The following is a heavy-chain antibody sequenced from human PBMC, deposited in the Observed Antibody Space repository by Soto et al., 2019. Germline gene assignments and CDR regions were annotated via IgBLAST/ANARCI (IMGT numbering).Heavy chain of an antibody. Sequence: SKTLSLTYAISGASVSDNSAAWNWIRQYPARGIEWLGRTYYRSKWYNDYAVSVKSRITVIPDTSKNQFSLHPNSVTPEDTAVYYCAREFAYSVTSYSYFDYWGQGALVTVSS. CDR1: GASVSDNSAA. V-gene: IGHV6-1*01. D-gene: IGHD4-4*01. CDR3: AREFAYSVTSYSYFDY. J-gene: IGHJ4*02. CDR2: TYYRSKWYN.